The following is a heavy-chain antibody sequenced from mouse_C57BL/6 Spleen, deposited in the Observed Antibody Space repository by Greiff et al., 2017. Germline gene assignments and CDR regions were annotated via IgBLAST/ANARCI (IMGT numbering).Heavy chain of an antibody. V-gene: IGHV3-6*01. Sequence: DVHLVESGPGLVKPSQSLSLTCSVTGYSITSGYYWNWIRQFPGNKLEWMGYISYDGSNNYNPSLKNRISITRDTSKNQFFLKLNSVTTEDTATYYCAIITTVVATQGAMDYWGQGTSVTVSS. CDR1: GYSITSGYY. CDR2: ISYDGSN. D-gene: IGHD1-1*01. CDR3: AIITTVVATQGAMDY. J-gene: IGHJ4*01.